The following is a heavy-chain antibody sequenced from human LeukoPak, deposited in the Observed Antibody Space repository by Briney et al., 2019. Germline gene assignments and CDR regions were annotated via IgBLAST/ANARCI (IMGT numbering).Heavy chain of an antibody. CDR3: ARSSYYYGADAFDI. D-gene: IGHD3-10*01. CDR2: VYYSGST. V-gene: IGHV4-59*01. CDR1: GGSISSYY. J-gene: IGHJ3*02. Sequence: PSETLSLTCTVSGGSISSYYWSWIRQPPGKGLEWIGYVYYSGSTTYNPSLKSRVTISLDTSKKQFSLKLSSVTAADTAVYYCARSSYYYGADAFDIWGQGTMVTVSS.